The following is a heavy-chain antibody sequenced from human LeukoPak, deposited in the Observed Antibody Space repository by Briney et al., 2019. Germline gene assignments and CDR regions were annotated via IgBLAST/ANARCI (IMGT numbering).Heavy chain of an antibody. CDR1: GFTFSSYA. Sequence: PGRSLRLSCAASGFTFSSYAMHWVRQAPGKGLEWVAVISYDGSNKYYADSVKGRFTISRDNSKNTLYLQMNSLRAGDTAVYYCARDLFGSYPGGYYGMDVWGQGTTVTVSS. V-gene: IGHV3-30*04. CDR2: ISYDGSNK. J-gene: IGHJ6*02. D-gene: IGHD1-26*01. CDR3: ARDLFGSYPGGYYGMDV.